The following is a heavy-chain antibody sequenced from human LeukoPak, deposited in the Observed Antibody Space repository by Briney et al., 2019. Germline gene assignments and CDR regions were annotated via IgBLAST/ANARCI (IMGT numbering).Heavy chain of an antibody. V-gene: IGHV3-30*18. CDR3: TKGPYPLYTSSWFADH. Sequence: GGSLRLSCAASGFTVSSSFIYWVRQAPGKGLEWVAVISYDGSNKYYADSVKGRFTISRDNSKNTLYLQMNSLRVEDTALYYCTKGPYPLYTSSWFADHWGQGTLVTVSS. CDR1: GFTVSSSF. D-gene: IGHD6-13*01. CDR2: ISYDGSNK. J-gene: IGHJ4*02.